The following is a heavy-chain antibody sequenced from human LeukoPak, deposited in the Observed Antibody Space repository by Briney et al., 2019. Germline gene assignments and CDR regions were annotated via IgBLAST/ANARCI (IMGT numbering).Heavy chain of an antibody. V-gene: IGHV3-21*01. CDR2: ISSSSSYI. CDR3: ARCGYYDSSGYYFDY. J-gene: IGHJ4*02. Sequence: NPGGSLRLSCAASGFTFSSYSMNWVRQAPGKGLEWVSSISSSSSYIYYADSVKGRFTISRDNAKNSLYLQMNSLRAEDTAVYYCARCGYYDSSGYYFDYWGQGTLVTVSS. CDR1: GFTFSSYS. D-gene: IGHD3-22*01.